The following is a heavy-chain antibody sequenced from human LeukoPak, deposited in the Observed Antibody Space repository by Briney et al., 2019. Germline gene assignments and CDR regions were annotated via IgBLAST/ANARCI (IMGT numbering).Heavy chain of an antibody. CDR2: IDWNGGST. CDR1: GFNFDDYG. Sequence: PGGSLRLSCAASGFNFDDYGMSWVRQAPGKGLEWVSGIDWNGGSTGYADSVKGRFTISRDNAKNSLYLQMNSLRAEDTAVYYCAKEGTSSGWYRDWGQGTLVTVSS. J-gene: IGHJ4*02. D-gene: IGHD6-19*01. V-gene: IGHV3-20*04. CDR3: AKEGTSSGWYRD.